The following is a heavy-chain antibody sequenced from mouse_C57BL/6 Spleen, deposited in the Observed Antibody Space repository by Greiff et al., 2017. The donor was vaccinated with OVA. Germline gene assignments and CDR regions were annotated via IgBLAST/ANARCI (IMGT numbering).Heavy chain of an antibody. D-gene: IGHD2-2*01. CDR3: ARRGPYGYDVLFAY. Sequence: QVQLQQSGAELVRPGTSVKVSCKASGYAFTNYLIEWVKQRPGQGLEWIGVINPGSGGTNYNEKFKGKATLTADKSSSTAYMQLSSLTSEDSAVYFCARRGPYGYDVLFAYRGQGTLVTVSA. V-gene: IGHV1-54*01. CDR1: GYAFTNYL. CDR2: INPGSGGT. J-gene: IGHJ3*01.